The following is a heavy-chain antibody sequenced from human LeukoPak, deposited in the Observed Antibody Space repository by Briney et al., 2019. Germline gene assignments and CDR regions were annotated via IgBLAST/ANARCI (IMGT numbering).Heavy chain of an antibody. J-gene: IGHJ6*03. CDR3: ARGGRPPKYYYYDYMDV. V-gene: IGHV4-34*01. D-gene: IGHD6-6*01. CDR2: INHSGST. CDR1: GGSFSGYY. Sequence: SETLSLTCAVYGGSFSGYYWSWIRQPPGKGLEWIGEINHSGSTNYNPSLKSRVTISVDTSKNQFSLKLSSVTAADTAVYYCARGGRPPKYYYYDYMDVWGKGTTVTISS.